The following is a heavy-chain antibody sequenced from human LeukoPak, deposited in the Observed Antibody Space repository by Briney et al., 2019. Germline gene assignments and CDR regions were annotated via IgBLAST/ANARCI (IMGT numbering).Heavy chain of an antibody. CDR1: GGSISSYY. Sequence: SETLSLTCTVSGGSISSYYWGWIRQPPGKGLEWIGSIYYSGSAYYNPSLKSRVTISVDTSKNQFSLKLSSVTAADTAVYYCAKSRWSWFGEVDYWGQGTLVTVSS. CDR2: IYYSGSA. CDR3: AKSRWSWFGEVDY. D-gene: IGHD3-10*01. V-gene: IGHV4-39*01. J-gene: IGHJ4*02.